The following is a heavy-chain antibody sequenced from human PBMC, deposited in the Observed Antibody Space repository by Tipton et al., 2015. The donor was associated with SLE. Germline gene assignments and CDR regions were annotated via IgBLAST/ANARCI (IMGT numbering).Heavy chain of an antibody. D-gene: IGHD3-3*01. CDR2: ISGGSSYR. J-gene: IGHJ4*02. CDR3: ARGGDHDIWSGYLGYFDY. CDR1: GFTFSDYYS. V-gene: IGHV3-21*06. Sequence: SLRLSCVGSGFTFSDYYSMNWVRQAPGKGLEWVSSISGGSSYRYYADSVKGRFTISRDNAKNSLYLQMDSLRADDTAVYYCARGGDHDIWSGYLGYFDYRGQGALVTVSS.